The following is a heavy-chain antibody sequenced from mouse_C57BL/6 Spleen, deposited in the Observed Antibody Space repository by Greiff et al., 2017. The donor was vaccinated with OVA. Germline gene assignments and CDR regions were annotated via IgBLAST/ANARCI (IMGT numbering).Heavy chain of an antibody. J-gene: IGHJ4*01. V-gene: IGHV5-9-1*02. CDR3: TRGAPHIYYGNYLYYAMDY. CDR2: ISSGGDYI. CDR1: GFTFSSYA. Sequence: EVQGVESGEGLVKPGGSLKLSCAASGFTFSSYAMSWVRQTPEKRLEWVAYISSGGDYIYYADTVKGRFTISRDNARNTLYLQMSSLKSEDTAMYYCTRGAPHIYYGNYLYYAMDYWGQGTSVTVSS. D-gene: IGHD2-1*01.